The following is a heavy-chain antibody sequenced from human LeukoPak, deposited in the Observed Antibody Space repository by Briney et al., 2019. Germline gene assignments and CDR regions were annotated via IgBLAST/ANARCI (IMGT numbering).Heavy chain of an antibody. Sequence: PGGSLRLSCAASGLTISTTYMSWVRPAPGMGLEWVSITPSGGGTKYADSVKGRFTISSDNSKNTVFLQMDSLRAEDTAVYFCATITSRAFTYWGLGTLVTVSS. CDR3: ATITSRAFTY. J-gene: IGHJ4*02. CDR2: TPSGGGT. CDR1: GLTISTTY. D-gene: IGHD1-20*01. V-gene: IGHV3-53*01.